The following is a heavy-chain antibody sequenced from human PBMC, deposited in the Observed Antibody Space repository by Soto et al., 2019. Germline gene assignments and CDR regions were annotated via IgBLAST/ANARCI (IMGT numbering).Heavy chain of an antibody. J-gene: IGHJ4*02. CDR2: IYYSGST. V-gene: IGHV4-39*01. D-gene: IGHD3-22*01. Sequence: SETLSLTCTVSGGSISSSSYYWGWIRQPPGKGLEWIGSIYYSGSTYYNPSLKSRVTISVDTSKNQFSLKLSSVTAADTAVYYCARIYYDSVIDYWGQGTLVTVSS. CDR1: GGSISSSSYY. CDR3: ARIYYDSVIDY.